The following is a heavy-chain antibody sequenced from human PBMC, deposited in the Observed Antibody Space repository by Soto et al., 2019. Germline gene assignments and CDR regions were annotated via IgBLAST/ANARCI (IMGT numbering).Heavy chain of an antibody. CDR3: ARGNWNYELGYYYFGMDL. V-gene: IGHV1-69*01. Sequence: QVQLVQSGAEVKKPGSSVKVSCKASGGTFSSYAISWVRQAPGQGLEWMGGIIPIFGTANYAQKFQGRVKITPDESTSTGYMELGSLRFEEPAVYYCARGNWNYELGYYYFGMDLWGQGTTVTVSS. D-gene: IGHD1-7*01. J-gene: IGHJ6*02. CDR1: GGTFSSYA. CDR2: IIPIFGTA.